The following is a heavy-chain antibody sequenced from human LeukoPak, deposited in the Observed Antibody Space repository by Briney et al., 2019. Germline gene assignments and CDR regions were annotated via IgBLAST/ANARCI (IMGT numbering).Heavy chain of an antibody. CDR3: AKEGLYYYDSSGYTEGYFDY. CDR2: ISSNGVTT. CDR1: GFTFSSYA. J-gene: IGHJ4*02. Sequence: GGSLRLSCSASGFTFSSYAFHWVRQAPGKGLEYVSAISSNGVTTYYADSVKGRFTISRDNSKNTLYLQMNSLRAEDTAVYYCAKEGLYYYDSSGYTEGYFDYWGQGTLVTVSS. V-gene: IGHV3-64*04. D-gene: IGHD3-22*01.